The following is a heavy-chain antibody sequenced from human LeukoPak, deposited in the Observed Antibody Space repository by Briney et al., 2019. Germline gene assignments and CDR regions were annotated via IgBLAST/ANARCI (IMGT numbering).Heavy chain of an antibody. V-gene: IGHV1-2*06. Sequence: ASVKVSCKASGYTFTSYDIHWVRQATGQGLEWMGRINPNSGGTNYAQKFQGRVTMTRDTSISTAYMELSRLRSDDTAVYYCARHLDAFDIWGQGTMVTVSS. CDR1: GYTFTSYD. J-gene: IGHJ3*02. CDR2: INPNSGGT. CDR3: ARHLDAFDI.